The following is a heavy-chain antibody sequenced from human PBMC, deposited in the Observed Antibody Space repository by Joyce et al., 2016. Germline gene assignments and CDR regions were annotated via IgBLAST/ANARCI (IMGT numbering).Heavy chain of an antibody. CDR2: ISPIFGTA. D-gene: IGHD2-2*01. CDR3: ARGGYCSSTSCYQHAFDI. Sequence: QVQLVQSGAEVRKPGSSVKVSCKASGGTFSSFAISWVRQAPGQGLEGMGGISPIFGTANYEQKVQGRVTISADKSTSTAYMELSSLRSDDTAVYYCARGGYCSSTSCYQHAFDIWGQGTMVTVSS. J-gene: IGHJ3*02. V-gene: IGHV1-69*06. CDR1: GGTFSSFA.